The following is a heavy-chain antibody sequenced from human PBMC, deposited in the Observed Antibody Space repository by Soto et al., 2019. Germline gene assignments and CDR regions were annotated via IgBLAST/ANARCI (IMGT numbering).Heavy chain of an antibody. CDR3: AKDIGYSGYAPTYYFDY. Sequence: EVQLLESGGGLVQPGGSLRLSCAASGFTFSSYAMSWVRQAPGKGLESVSAISGSGGSTYYADSVKGRFTISRDNSKNTLYLQMNSLRAEDTAVYYCAKDIGYSGYAPTYYFDYWGQGTLVTVSS. D-gene: IGHD5-12*01. CDR1: GFTFSSYA. CDR2: ISGSGGST. V-gene: IGHV3-23*01. J-gene: IGHJ4*02.